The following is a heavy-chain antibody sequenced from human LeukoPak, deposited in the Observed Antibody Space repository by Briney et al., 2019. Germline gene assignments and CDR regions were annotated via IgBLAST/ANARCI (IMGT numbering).Heavy chain of an antibody. V-gene: IGHV3-30*02. CDR2: IRYDGSNK. J-gene: IGHJ6*04. Sequence: PGGSLTLSCPASGFTFSSYGMHWVRQAAGRGLEWVAFIRYDGSNKYYAHYVTGRFTISRDNSKNTLYLQMNSLRAEDTAVYYCAKALGLRYFDWSSYYYGMDVWEKGTTVTVSS. CDR3: AKALGLRYFDWSSYYYGMDV. CDR1: GFTFSSYG. D-gene: IGHD3-9*01.